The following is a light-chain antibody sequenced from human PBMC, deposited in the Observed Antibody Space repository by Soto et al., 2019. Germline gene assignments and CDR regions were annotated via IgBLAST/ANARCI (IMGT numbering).Light chain of an antibody. Sequence: QAVVTQPPSVSGAPGQTVTISCTGSSSNIGARVDVHWYQHLPGTAPKLLIYGNNIRPSGVPDRFSGSKSGSSASLAISGLQAEDEGDYYCQSYDSSLSGSYVFGTGTKLTVL. CDR2: GNN. V-gene: IGLV1-40*01. J-gene: IGLJ1*01. CDR1: SSNIGARVD. CDR3: QSYDSSLSGSYV.